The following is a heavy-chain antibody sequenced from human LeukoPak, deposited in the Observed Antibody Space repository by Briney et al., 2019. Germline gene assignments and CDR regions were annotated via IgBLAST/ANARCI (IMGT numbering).Heavy chain of an antibody. J-gene: IGHJ4*02. Sequence: GRSLRLSCAASGFTFSSYAMHWVRQAPGKGLEWVAVISYDGSNKYYADSVKGRFTISRDNSKNTLYLQMNSLRAEDTAVYYCARDIADCSGGTCNDIRFDYWGQGSLVTVSS. V-gene: IGHV3-30*04. CDR3: ARDIADCSGGTCNDIRFDY. D-gene: IGHD2-15*01. CDR2: ISYDGSNK. CDR1: GFTFSSYA.